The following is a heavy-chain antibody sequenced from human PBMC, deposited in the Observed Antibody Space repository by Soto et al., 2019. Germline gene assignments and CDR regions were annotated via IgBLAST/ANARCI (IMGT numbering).Heavy chain of an antibody. J-gene: IGHJ4*02. Sequence: GGSLRLSCAASGFTFSSYGMHWVRQAPGKGLEWVAVIWYDGSNKYYADSVKGRFTISRDNSKNPLYLQMNSLRAEDTAVYYCARDKRATAFDYWGQGTLVTVSS. CDR1: GFTFSSYG. CDR3: ARDKRATAFDY. V-gene: IGHV3-33*01. CDR2: IWYDGSNK. D-gene: IGHD1-26*01.